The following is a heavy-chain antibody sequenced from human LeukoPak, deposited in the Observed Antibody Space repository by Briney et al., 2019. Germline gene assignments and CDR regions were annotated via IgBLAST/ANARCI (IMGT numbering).Heavy chain of an antibody. CDR1: GFTFSSYG. Sequence: GGSLRLSCAASGFTFSSYGMHWVRQAPGKGLEWVAVISYDGSNKYYADSVKGRFTISRDNSKNTLYLQMNSLRAEDTAVYYCAKGFRDDILTGYAPLAPDYWGQGTLVTVSS. D-gene: IGHD3-9*01. CDR2: ISYDGSNK. J-gene: IGHJ4*02. V-gene: IGHV3-30*18. CDR3: AKGFRDDILTGYAPLAPDY.